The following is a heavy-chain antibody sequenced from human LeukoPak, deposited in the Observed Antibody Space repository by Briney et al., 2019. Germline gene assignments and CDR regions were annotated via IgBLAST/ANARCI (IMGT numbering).Heavy chain of an antibody. CDR1: GFTFSNYW. CDR3: ARLPRGYYYDSSGYFSAYYYYMDV. D-gene: IGHD3-22*01. V-gene: IGHV3-7*03. Sequence: GGSLRLSCGASGFTFSNYWMSWVRQAPGKGLEWVASITQDGSEKYYVGSVKGRFTISRDNARNSLYLEMNSLRAEDTAVYYCARLPRGYYYDSSGYFSAYYYYMDVWGKGTTVTISS. CDR2: ITQDGSEK. J-gene: IGHJ6*03.